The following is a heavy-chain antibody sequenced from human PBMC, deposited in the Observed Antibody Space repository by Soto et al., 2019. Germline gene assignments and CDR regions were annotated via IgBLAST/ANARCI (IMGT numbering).Heavy chain of an antibody. CDR3: AHSVVSGLGYYFDY. CDR2: IYWDDDK. Sequence: QITLKESGPPLVKPTQPLTLTCTFSGFSLSSTRVAVGWIRQPPGKALEWLALIYWDDDKRYSPFLKSRLTITKDPSKNQVVLTMTNMDPVDTATYYCAHSVVSGLGYYFDYWGQGTLVTVSS. J-gene: IGHJ4*02. V-gene: IGHV2-5*02. D-gene: IGHD6-19*01. CDR1: GFSLSSTRVA.